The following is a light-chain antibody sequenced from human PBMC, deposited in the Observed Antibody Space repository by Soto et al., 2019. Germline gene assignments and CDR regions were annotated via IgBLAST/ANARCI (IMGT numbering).Light chain of an antibody. CDR2: DAS. J-gene: IGKJ5*01. V-gene: IGKV3D-11*01. CDR3: QEYDGAPPIT. Sequence: EILFTQSPTPPSFSPGERATLSGQASQGVSSYLAWYQQKPGQAPRLLIYDASNRATGTPERFSGSGPGTDFTLTISRLEPEDFAVYYCQEYDGAPPITFGLGTRLEIK. CDR1: QGVSSY.